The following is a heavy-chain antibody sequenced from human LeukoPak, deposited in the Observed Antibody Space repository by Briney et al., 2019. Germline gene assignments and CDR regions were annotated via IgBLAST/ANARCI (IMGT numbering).Heavy chain of an antibody. D-gene: IGHD3-10*01. CDR2: IYVSGNT. V-gene: IGHV3-53*01. Sequence: GGSLRLSCAPSGFSVSDNYMSWVRQAPGKGLEWVSFIYVSGNTYYADSVKGRFTISRDNSKNTLYLHMSGLRAEDTAIYYCARDMGPGYYYVDVWGKGTTVTVSS. J-gene: IGHJ6*03. CDR1: GFSVSDNY. CDR3: ARDMGPGYYYVDV.